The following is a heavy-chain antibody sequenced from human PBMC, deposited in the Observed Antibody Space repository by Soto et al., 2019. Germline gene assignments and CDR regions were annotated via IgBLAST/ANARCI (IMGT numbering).Heavy chain of an antibody. J-gene: IGHJ4*02. CDR1: GRSMISYY. D-gene: IGHD3-3*02. CDR3: AREGDDRHFFFDS. Sequence: QLQESGPGLVKPSETLSLTCNVSGRSMISYYWSWIRQPAGKGPEWIGRIYTGGNTNYNPSLKGRVTMSVDTSKSQFSLKLTSVTAADTAVYYCAREGDDRHFFFDSWGQGTLVTVSS. V-gene: IGHV4-4*07. CDR2: IYTGGNT.